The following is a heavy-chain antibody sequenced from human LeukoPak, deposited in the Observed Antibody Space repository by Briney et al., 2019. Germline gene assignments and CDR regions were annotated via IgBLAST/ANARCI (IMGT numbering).Heavy chain of an antibody. V-gene: IGHV1-69*01. J-gene: IGHJ5*02. CDR2: IIPIFGTA. CDR1: GDTFSSYA. CDR3: ARSGYCSGGSCRNWFDP. D-gene: IGHD2-15*01. Sequence: SVKVSCKASGDTFSSYAISWVRQAPGQGLEWMGGIIPIFGTANYAQKFQGRVTITADESTSTAYMELSSLRSEDTAVYYCARSGYCSGGSCRNWFDPWGQGTLVTVSS.